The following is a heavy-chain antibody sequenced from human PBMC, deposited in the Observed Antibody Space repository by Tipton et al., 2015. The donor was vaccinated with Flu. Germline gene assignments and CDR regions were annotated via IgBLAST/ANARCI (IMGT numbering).Heavy chain of an antibody. D-gene: IGHD6-19*01. CDR1: GEALGSNYY. CDR2: IHRGGSP. V-gene: IGHV4-38-2*02. CDR3: ARDARIGSGWYDAFDI. Sequence: GEALGSNYYWGWIRQPPGKGLEWIGNIHRGGSPYHNPSLRSRVTISMDTSKNQFYLRLSSVTAAGTAVYYCARDARIGSGWYDAFDIWGQGTMVTVSS. J-gene: IGHJ3*02.